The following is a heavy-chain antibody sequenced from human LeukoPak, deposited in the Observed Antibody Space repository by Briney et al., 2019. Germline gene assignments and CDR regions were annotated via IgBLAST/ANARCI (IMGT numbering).Heavy chain of an antibody. CDR2: IIPIFGTA. CDR1: GGTVNSSA. J-gene: IGHJ6*03. CDR3: ARETTSSARGFNYYYMDV. Sequence: SVKVSCKASGGTVNSSAVNWVRQAPGQGLEWMGAIIPIFGTADYAQRLQGRVTITADESTGTAYMELSSLRSDDTAVYYCARETTSSARGFNYYYMDVWGKGTTVTVSS. V-gene: IGHV1-69*13. D-gene: IGHD2-2*01.